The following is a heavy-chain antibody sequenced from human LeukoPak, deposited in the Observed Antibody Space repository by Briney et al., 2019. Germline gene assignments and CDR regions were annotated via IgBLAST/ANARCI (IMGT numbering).Heavy chain of an antibody. D-gene: IGHD4-17*01. CDR3: ARESLGSVDPRRYSTTVSQDV. CDR2: IYRDDSS. V-gene: IGHV3-53*01. J-gene: IGHJ6*04. CDR1: GFTVTTNY. Sequence: PGGSLRLSCAASGFTVTTNYMSWVRQAPGKGLEWASVIYRDDSSYYADSVKGRFTISRDNSKNTLYLQMHSLRAEDTAVYYCARESLGSVDPRRYSTTVSQDVWGKGTTVTISS.